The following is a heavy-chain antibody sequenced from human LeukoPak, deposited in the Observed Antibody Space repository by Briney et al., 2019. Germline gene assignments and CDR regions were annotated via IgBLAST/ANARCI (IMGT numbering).Heavy chain of an antibody. CDR2: INPNSGGT. J-gene: IGHJ6*02. CDR1: GYTFTGYY. Sequence: GASVKVSCKASGYTFTGYYMHWVRQAPGQGLEWMGWINPNSGGTNYAQKFQGWVTMTRDTSISTAYMELSRLRSDDTAVYYCAREDYYYYGMDVWGQGTTVTVSS. CDR3: AREDYYYYGMDV. V-gene: IGHV1-2*04.